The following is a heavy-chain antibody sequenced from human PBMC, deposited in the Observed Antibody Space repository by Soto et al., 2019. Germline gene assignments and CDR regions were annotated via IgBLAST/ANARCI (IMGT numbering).Heavy chain of an antibody. D-gene: IGHD3-22*01. Sequence: ASVKVSCKASGYTFTSYGISWVRQAPGQGLEWMGWISAYNGNTNYAQKLQGRVTMTTDTSTSTAYMELRSLRSDDTAVYYCARARESFESSGFFYEVAYFDLWGPGTLVTVSS. V-gene: IGHV1-18*01. CDR1: GYTFTSYG. J-gene: IGHJ4*02. CDR3: ARARESFESSGFFYEVAYFDL. CDR2: ISAYNGNT.